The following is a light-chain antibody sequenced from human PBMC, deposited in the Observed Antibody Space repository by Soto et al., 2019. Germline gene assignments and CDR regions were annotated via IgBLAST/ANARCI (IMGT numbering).Light chain of an antibody. J-gene: IGKJ4*01. CDR2: GAS. CDR1: QSVSGN. V-gene: IGKV3-15*01. Sequence: EIVMTQSQAPLSLSPGERATPSGRASQSVSGNLAWYQQKPGQAPRLLIYGASTRATGIPARFSGSGSGTEFTLTISSLQSEDFAVYYCQQYNNWPLTFGGGTKVEIK. CDR3: QQYNNWPLT.